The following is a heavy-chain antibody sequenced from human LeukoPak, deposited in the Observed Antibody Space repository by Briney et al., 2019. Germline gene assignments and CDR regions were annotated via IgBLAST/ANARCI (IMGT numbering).Heavy chain of an antibody. CDR1: GFTFSSYS. CDR2: ISSSSSYI. Sequence: GGSLRLSCAASGFTFSSYSMNWVRQAPGKGLEWVSSISSSSSYICYADSVKGRFTISRDNAKNSLYLQMNSLRAEDTAVYYCARSGATTMIVVVITQIDYWGQGTLVTVSS. CDR3: ARSGATTMIVVVITQIDY. D-gene: IGHD3-22*01. V-gene: IGHV3-21*01. J-gene: IGHJ4*02.